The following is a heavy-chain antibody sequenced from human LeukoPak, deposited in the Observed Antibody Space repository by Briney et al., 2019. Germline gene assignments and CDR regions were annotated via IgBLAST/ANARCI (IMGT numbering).Heavy chain of an antibody. Sequence: SETLSHTCTVSGGSTSSDYWSWVRQTPGKGLEWIAYIHASGSTYHNPALKGRVTISVDTSTNRFSLSLSSVTAADTAVYYCARQPSTSDRYFDSWGQGTLATVSS. V-gene: IGHV4-59*08. CDR2: IHASGST. CDR1: GGSTSSDY. J-gene: IGHJ4*02. CDR3: ARQPSTSDRYFDS. D-gene: IGHD2-2*01.